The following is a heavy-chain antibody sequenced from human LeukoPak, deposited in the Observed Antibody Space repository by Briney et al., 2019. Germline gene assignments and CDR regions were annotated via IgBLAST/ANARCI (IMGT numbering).Heavy chain of an antibody. V-gene: IGHV3-74*03. CDR3: ARAKYSSRWSLDY. Sequence: PGGSLRLSCATSGFTFNIYWMQGVRQVPGKGLVCVSRIDSNGGGATYADSVKGRFTTSRDNGNNTMYLQMNSLRAEDTAIYYCARAKYSSRWSLDYWGQGALVTVSS. D-gene: IGHD6-13*01. J-gene: IGHJ4*02. CDR1: GFTFNIYW. CDR2: IDSNGGGA.